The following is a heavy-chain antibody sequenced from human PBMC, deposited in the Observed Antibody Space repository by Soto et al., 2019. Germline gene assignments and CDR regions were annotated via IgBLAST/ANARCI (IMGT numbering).Heavy chain of an antibody. Sequence: SETLSLTCTVSGDSINNYYWSWIRQPPGKRLEWIGYIYYTGSTTYNPSLESRVTMSVDTSKNQFSLNLRSVNAADTAVYYCAKYRRTAAEGYTLDFWGRGTLVTAPQ. CDR3: AKYRRTAAEGYTLDF. CDR2: IYYTGST. V-gene: IGHV4-59*01. J-gene: IGHJ4*02. CDR1: GDSINNYY. D-gene: IGHD6-13*01.